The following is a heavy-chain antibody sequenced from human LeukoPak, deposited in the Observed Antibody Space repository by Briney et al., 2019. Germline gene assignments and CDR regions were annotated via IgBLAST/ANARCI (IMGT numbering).Heavy chain of an antibody. D-gene: IGHD3-10*01. CDR1: GGTFSSYA. Sequence: ASVKVSCKASGGTFSSYAISWVRQAPGQGLEWMGGIIPIFGTANYAQKFQGRVTITADESTSTAYMELSSLRSEDTAVYYCARSGGRLLWFGDHAGYFDLWGRGTLVTVSS. V-gene: IGHV1-69*13. CDR2: IIPIFGTA. J-gene: IGHJ2*01. CDR3: ARSGGRLLWFGDHAGYFDL.